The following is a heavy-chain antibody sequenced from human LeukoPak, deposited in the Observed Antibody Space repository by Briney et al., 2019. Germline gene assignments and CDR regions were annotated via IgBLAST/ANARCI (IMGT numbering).Heavy chain of an antibody. CDR3: ARVLRVVTATPTLDI. CDR1: GFIFSSYE. V-gene: IGHV3-48*03. D-gene: IGHD2-21*02. Sequence: GGSLRLSCAASGFIFSSYEMNWVRQAPGKGLEWVSYISGSDNTVYYADSVKGRFTISRDNARNSLYLQMNNLRAEDTGVYYCARVLRVVTATPTLDIWGQGTMVTVSS. J-gene: IGHJ3*02. CDR2: ISGSDNTV.